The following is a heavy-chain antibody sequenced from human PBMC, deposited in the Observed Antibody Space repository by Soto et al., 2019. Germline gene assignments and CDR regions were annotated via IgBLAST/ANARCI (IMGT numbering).Heavy chain of an antibody. D-gene: IGHD6-6*01. Sequence: PSETLSLTCTVSGGSISSSSYYWGWIRQPPGKGLEWIGTIYYSVSTYYNPSLQSRVTISVDTSKNQFSLKLSSVTAAETAVYYCARLYGSSLFDYWGQGTLVTVSS. CDR3: ARLYGSSLFDY. V-gene: IGHV4-39*01. J-gene: IGHJ4*02. CDR2: IYYSVST. CDR1: GGSISSSSYY.